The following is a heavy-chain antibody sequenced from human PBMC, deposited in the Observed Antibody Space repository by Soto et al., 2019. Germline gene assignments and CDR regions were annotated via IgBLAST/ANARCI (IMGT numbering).Heavy chain of an antibody. CDR2: IDPSDSYS. V-gene: IGHV5-10-1*01. CDR3: AGGGVRGVITRTRDYYGMDV. Sequence: PGESLKISCKGSGYSFTSYCISWVRQMPGKGLEWMGRIDPSDSYSNYSPSFQGHVTISADKSISTAYLQWSSLKASDTAMYYCAGGGVRGVITRTRDYYGMDVWGQGTTVTVSS. J-gene: IGHJ6*02. CDR1: GYSFTSYC. D-gene: IGHD3-10*01.